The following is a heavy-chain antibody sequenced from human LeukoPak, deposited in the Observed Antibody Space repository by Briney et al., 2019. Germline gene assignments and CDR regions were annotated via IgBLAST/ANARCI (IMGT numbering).Heavy chain of an antibody. Sequence: GGSLRLSCAASEFTFNNYAMSWVRQAPGKGLEWVSSLSANGANTYSADSVKGRFIISRDNSKNTLYLQVNSLRPEDTAVYYCARRSMTGTYYFDYWGQGTLITVSS. D-gene: IGHD1-1*01. V-gene: IGHV3-23*01. J-gene: IGHJ4*02. CDR3: ARRSMTGTYYFDY. CDR2: LSANGANT. CDR1: EFTFNNYA.